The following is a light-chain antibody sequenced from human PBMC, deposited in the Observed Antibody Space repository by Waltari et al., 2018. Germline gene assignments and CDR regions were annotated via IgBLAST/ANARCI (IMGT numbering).Light chain of an antibody. CDR2: GAS. CDR1: ENGDTN. Sequence: EIVVTQSPATLSLSPGDRAPLSCRAVENGDTNLAWYQQTPGQPPRLLISGASTRATDIPPRFSGSGSGTEFTLSISSLQSEDFAVYYCHQYKNWPPWTFGQGTKVEIK. V-gene: IGKV3-15*01. J-gene: IGKJ1*01. CDR3: HQYKNWPPWT.